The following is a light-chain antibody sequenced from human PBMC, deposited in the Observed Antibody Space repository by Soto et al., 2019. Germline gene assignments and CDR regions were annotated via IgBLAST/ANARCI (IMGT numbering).Light chain of an antibody. J-gene: IGKJ1*01. CDR1: QSVSSSY. CDR3: QQYGSSPWT. CDR2: GAS. Sequence: EIVLTQSPGTLSLSLGERATLSCRASQSVSSSYLAWYQQKPGQAPRLLIYGASCRATGIPDRFSGSGSGTDFTLTISRLEPEDFAVYYCQQYGSSPWTFGQGTKVDIK. V-gene: IGKV3-20*01.